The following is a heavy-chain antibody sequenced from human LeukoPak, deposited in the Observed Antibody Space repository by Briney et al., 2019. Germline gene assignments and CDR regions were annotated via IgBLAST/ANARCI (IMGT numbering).Heavy chain of an antibody. D-gene: IGHD2-21*01. J-gene: IGHJ3*02. CDR2: INSDGSST. Sequence: AGGSLRLSCAASGFTFSRYWMHWVRQAPGKGLVWVSRINSDGSSTSYADSVKDRFTISRDNAKNTLYLQMNSLRAEDTAVYYCARDFVVPGNDAFDIWGQGTMVTVSS. CDR1: GFTFSRYW. V-gene: IGHV3-74*01. CDR3: ARDFVVPGNDAFDI.